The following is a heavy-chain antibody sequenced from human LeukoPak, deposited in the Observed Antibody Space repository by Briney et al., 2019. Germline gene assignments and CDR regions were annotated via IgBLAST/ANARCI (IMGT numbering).Heavy chain of an antibody. Sequence: GGSLRLSCAASGFTFSSYSMNWVRQAPGNGLEWVSSISSSISYIYYADSGKGRFTISRDNAKNSLYLQMNSLRAEDTAVYYCARDHYYDSSVYYGMDAWGQGTTVTVSS. CDR2: ISSSISYI. V-gene: IGHV3-21*01. CDR1: GFTFSSYS. CDR3: ARDHYYDSSVYYGMDA. D-gene: IGHD3-22*01. J-gene: IGHJ6*02.